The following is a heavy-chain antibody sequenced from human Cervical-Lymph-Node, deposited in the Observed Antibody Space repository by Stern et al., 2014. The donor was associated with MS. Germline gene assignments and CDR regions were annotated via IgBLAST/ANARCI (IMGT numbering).Heavy chain of an antibody. CDR2: VWYDGSNK. CDR3: ARDGYCSGGSCYSYFDY. Sequence: VQLVESGGGVVQPGRSLRLSCAASGFTFSSYGMYWVRQAPGKGLEWVAVVWYDGSNKYYEDSVKGRFTISRDNSKNTLYLQMKSLRAEDTAVYYCARDGYCSGGSCYSYFDYWGQGTLVTVSS. D-gene: IGHD2-15*01. V-gene: IGHV3-33*01. CDR1: GFTFSSYG. J-gene: IGHJ4*02.